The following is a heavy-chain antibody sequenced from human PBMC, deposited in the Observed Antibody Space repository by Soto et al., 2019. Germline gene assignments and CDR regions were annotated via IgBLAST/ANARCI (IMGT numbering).Heavy chain of an antibody. CDR2: INSDGSRT. CDR1: GFSFSSYW. V-gene: IGHV3-74*01. D-gene: IGHD6-13*01. Sequence: EVQLVESGGGLVQPGGSLRLSCAVSGFSFSSYWMHWVRQAPGKGLEWVSRINSDGSRTYYADSVKGRFTISRDNAKNTLYLQMNSLRAEDTAVYYCARVRVGSYNWFDPWGQGTLVTASS. J-gene: IGHJ5*02. CDR3: ARVRVGSYNWFDP.